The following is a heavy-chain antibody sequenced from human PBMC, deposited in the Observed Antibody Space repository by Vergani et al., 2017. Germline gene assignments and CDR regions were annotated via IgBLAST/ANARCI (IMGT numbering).Heavy chain of an antibody. Sequence: EVQLVESGGGLVQPGGPLTLSCAASGFTFSGSAMHWVRQTSGKGLEWIGRIRDKTYNYATAYAVSVKGRFIISRDDSKKTAYLQMNRLTIEDTAVYYCGRKXSPASLMDKPIDIWGQGTLVTVSS. CDR3: GRKXSPASLMDKPIDI. V-gene: IGHV3-73*02. D-gene: IGHD1-26*01. J-gene: IGHJ5*02. CDR2: IRDKTYNYAT. CDR1: GFTFSGSA.